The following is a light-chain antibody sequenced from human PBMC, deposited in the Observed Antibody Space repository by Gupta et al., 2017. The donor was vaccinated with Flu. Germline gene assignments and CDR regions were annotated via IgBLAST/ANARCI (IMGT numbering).Light chain of an antibody. Sequence: SLGESATINCKSSQSILYSSNNKNYLAWYQQKPGQPPKLLIYWSSTRESGVPDRFSGSGSGTDFTLTISSLQAEDVAVYSCQQDDSVPPTFGQGTKVEVK. CDR3: QQDDSVPPT. J-gene: IGKJ1*01. CDR1: QSILYSSNNKNY. V-gene: IGKV4-1*01. CDR2: WSS.